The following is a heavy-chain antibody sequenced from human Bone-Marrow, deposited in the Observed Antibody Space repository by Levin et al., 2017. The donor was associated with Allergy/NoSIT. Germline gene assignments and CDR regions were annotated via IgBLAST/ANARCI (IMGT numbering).Heavy chain of an antibody. J-gene: IGHJ4*02. CDR1: GFTFSSYA. D-gene: IGHD3-9*01. CDR3: AKDKVDILTGYSNFDY. CDR2: ISGGGRST. V-gene: IGHV3-23*01. Sequence: GGSLRLSCAASGFTFSSYALSWVRQAPGKGLEWVSAISGGGRSTFYADSVKGRFTISRDNSKNTLYLQMNSLRVEDTAVYYCAKDKVDILTGYSNFDYWGQGTLVTVSS.